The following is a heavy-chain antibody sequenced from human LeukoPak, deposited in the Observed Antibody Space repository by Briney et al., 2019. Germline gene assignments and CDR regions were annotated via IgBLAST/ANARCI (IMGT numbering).Heavy chain of an antibody. CDR2: INHSGGT. J-gene: IGHJ4*02. CDR1: GGSFSGYY. V-gene: IGHV4-34*01. CDR3: ARVTGYTIEDYFDY. Sequence: PSETLSLTCAVYGGSFSGYYWSWIRQPPGKGLEWIGEINHSGGTNYNPSLKSRVTISVDTSKNQFSLKLRSVTAADTAVYYCARVTGYTIEDYFDYWGQGTLVTVSS. D-gene: IGHD3-9*01.